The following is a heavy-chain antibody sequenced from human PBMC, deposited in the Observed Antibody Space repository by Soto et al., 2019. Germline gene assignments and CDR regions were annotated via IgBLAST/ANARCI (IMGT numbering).Heavy chain of an antibody. CDR2: ISYDGSNK. CDR3: ARVNGMATMYDAFDI. Sequence: GGSLRLSCAASGFTFSSYAMHWVRQAPGKGLEWVAVISYDGSNKYYADSVKGRFTISRDNSKNTLYLQMNSLRAEDTAVYYCARVNGMATMYDAFDIWGQGTMVTVSS. CDR1: GFTFSSYA. D-gene: IGHD5-12*01. J-gene: IGHJ3*02. V-gene: IGHV3-30*04.